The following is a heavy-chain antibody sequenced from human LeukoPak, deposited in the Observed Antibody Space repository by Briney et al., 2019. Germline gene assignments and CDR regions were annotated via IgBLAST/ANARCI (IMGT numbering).Heavy chain of an antibody. CDR3: ARIWRDYYDSTPYYGY. CDR2: ISGNNCNT. V-gene: IGHV1-18*01. Sequence: GASVKVSCKASGYTFNNYGISWVRQAPGQGLVWMGWISGNNCNTKYAQNFQGRVTMTTDTSTSTAYMELRSLRSDDTAMYYCARIWRDYYDSTPYYGYWGQGTLVTVSS. CDR1: GYTFNNYG. D-gene: IGHD3-22*01. J-gene: IGHJ4*02.